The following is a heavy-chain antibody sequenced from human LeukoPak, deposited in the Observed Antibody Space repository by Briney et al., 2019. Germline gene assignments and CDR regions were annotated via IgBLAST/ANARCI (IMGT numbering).Heavy chain of an antibody. J-gene: IGHJ6*02. V-gene: IGHV4-39*01. Sequence: SETLSLTCTVSGGSISSSSYYWGWIRQPPGKGLEWIGSIYYSGSTYYNPSLKSRVTISVDTSKNQFSLKLSSVTAADTAVYYCARRAPSPTSPYVGGVPQAPYGMDVWGQGTTVTVSS. CDR3: ARRAPSPTSPYVGGVPQAPYGMDV. CDR2: IYYSGST. CDR1: GGSISSSSYY. D-gene: IGHD3-16*01.